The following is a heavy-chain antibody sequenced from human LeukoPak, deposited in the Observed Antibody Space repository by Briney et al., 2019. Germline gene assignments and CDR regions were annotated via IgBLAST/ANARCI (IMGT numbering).Heavy chain of an antibody. CDR3: ARGGWLIDY. Sequence: SETLSLTCAVYGGSFSGYYWSWIRQPPGKGLEWIGEINHSGSTNYNPSLKSRVTISVDTSKNQFSLKLSSVTAADTDVYYCARGGWLIDYWGQGTLVTVSS. J-gene: IGHJ4*02. D-gene: IGHD6-19*01. V-gene: IGHV4-34*01. CDR1: GGSFSGYY. CDR2: INHSGST.